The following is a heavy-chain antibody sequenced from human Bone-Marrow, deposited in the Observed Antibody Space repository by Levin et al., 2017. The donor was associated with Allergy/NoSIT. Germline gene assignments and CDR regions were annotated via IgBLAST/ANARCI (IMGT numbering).Heavy chain of an antibody. CDR3: AKYVRGPLYYFDS. D-gene: IGHD3-16*01. Sequence: SCTTSGFTFSSSAMSWARQAPGKGLEWVSTISVSTDGPYYADSVKGRFTVSRDNSKDTLYLQMNSLRADDTAVYYCAKYVRGPLYYFDSWGQGTLVTVSS. J-gene: IGHJ4*02. V-gene: IGHV3-23*01. CDR1: GFTFSSSA. CDR2: ISVSTDGP.